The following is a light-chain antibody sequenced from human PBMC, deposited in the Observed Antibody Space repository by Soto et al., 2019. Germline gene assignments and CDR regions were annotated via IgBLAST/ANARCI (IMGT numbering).Light chain of an antibody. Sequence: EKVMTQSPDTLLMSQGERATLSCRASQSVSSYLAWYQQKPGQAPRLLIYDASTRATGVPARFSGSGSGTEFTLTISSLQSEDLAVYYCQQYDDWPETFVQGTRWISN. CDR2: DAS. CDR3: QQYDDWPET. V-gene: IGKV3-15*01. CDR1: QSVSSY. J-gene: IGKJ1*01.